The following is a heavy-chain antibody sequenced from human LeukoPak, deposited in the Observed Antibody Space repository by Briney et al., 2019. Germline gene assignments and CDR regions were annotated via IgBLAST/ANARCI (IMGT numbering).Heavy chain of an antibody. V-gene: IGHV1-18*01. CDR2: ISGYNGNT. CDR3: ARDHGDFVGVKVGFDS. J-gene: IGHJ4*02. Sequence: ASVKVSCKASGYTFNNYAIIWVRQAPGQGLEWVARISGYNGNTDYAQKVKDRVTVTADTSTAYLEMRGLTSDDTAVYYCARDHGDFVGVKVGFDSWGQGTLVTVSS. D-gene: IGHD4-17*01. CDR1: GYTFNNYA.